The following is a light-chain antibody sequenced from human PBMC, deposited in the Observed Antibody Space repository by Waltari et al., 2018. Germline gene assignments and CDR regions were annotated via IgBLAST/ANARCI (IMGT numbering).Light chain of an antibody. CDR1: SGYSSNI. CDR3: ETGGHGTWV. Sequence: QLVLTQSPSASASLGASVKLTCTLSSGYSSNIIAWLQPQPGKCPPYVMKVNSDGSHRKGEEIPDRFSGSRSGAERYLTISSLQSEDEADYYCETGGHGTWVFGGGTKLTVL. J-gene: IGLJ3*02. V-gene: IGLV4-69*01. CDR2: VNSDGSH.